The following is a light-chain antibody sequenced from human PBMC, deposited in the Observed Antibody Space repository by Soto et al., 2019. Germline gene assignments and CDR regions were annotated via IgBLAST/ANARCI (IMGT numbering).Light chain of an antibody. CDR2: GAS. CDR1: QSVSSNY. V-gene: IGKV3-20*01. Sequence: EIVLTQSPGTLSLSPGERATLSCRASQSVSSNYLAWYQRKPGQAPRLLIYGASSRATDIPHRFSGSGSGTDFTLTNTRPEPEDFAVYYCQQYGSSPPTFGQGTKVEIK. CDR3: QQYGSSPPT. J-gene: IGKJ1*01.